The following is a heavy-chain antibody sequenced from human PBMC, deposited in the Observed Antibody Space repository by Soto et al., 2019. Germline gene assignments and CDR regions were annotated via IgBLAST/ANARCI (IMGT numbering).Heavy chain of an antibody. J-gene: IGHJ5*02. CDR3: ARDLWTS. CDR1: GFTFSSYS. CDR2: ISSNSRTM. D-gene: IGHD3-3*01. V-gene: IGHV3-48*02. Sequence: HPGGSLRLSCAASGFTFSSYSMKWVRQAPGKGLEWVSYISSNSRTMFYADSVKGRFTISRDNAKNSLYLQMSSLRDEDTAVYYCARDLWTSWGQGALVTVSS.